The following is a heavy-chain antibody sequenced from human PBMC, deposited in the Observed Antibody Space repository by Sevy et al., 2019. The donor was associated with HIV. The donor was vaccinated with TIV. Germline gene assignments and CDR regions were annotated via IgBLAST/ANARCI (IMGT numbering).Heavy chain of an antibody. CDR2: TYYTSRWSS. V-gene: IGHV6-1*01. J-gene: IGHJ5*02. D-gene: IGHD1-26*01. CDR1: GDSVSSNGVA. Sequence: QSQTVSLTCGISGDSVSSNGVAWNWIRQSPSRGLEWLGRTYYTSRWSSDYAASVKSRITINPDTSKNQFSLQLNSVTPEDTAVYYCARDYIGGSRGGQGFDPWGQGTLVTVSS. CDR3: ARDYIGGSRGGQGFDP.